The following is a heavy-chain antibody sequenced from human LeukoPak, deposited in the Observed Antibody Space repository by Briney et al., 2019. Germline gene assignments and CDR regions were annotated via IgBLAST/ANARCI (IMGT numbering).Heavy chain of an antibody. CDR1: GGSISSYY. CDR3: AREVATIHLYYYYYMDV. V-gene: IGHV4-4*07. D-gene: IGHD5-12*01. CDR2: IYTSGST. J-gene: IGHJ6*03. Sequence: PSETLSLTCTVSGGSISSYYWSWIRQPAGKGLEWIGRIYTSGSTNYNPCLKSRVTMSVDTSKNQFSLKLSSVTAADTAVYYCAREVATIHLYYYYYMDVWGKGTTVTISS.